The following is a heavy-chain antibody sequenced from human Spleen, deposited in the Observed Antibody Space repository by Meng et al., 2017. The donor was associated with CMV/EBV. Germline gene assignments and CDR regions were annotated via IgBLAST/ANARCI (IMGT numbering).Heavy chain of an antibody. CDR1: GMTFSSAW. CDR3: TTDTPWYFDY. J-gene: IGHJ4*02. Sequence: CASAGMTFSSAWVRWVRQAPGKGLEWGGRIRSKIDGRATEYATPVRGRCTISRDDSKNTLYLQMNSLKIEETAVYYCTTDTPWYFDYWGRGTLVTVSS. V-gene: IGHV3-15*01. CDR2: IRSKIDGRAT.